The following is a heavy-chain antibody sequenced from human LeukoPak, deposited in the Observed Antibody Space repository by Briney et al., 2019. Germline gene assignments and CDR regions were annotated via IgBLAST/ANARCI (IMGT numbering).Heavy chain of an antibody. CDR2: IDASVTT. Sequence: SETLSLTCAVSGASISDYYWGWIRQPPGKGLEWVGCIDASVTTDYNPSLNGRVTISLDTSKNQFSLRLDFLTAADTAVYYCARVVPCGGYYRTGPFDNWGQGTLVAVSS. CDR3: ARVVPCGGYYRTGPFDN. J-gene: IGHJ4*02. CDR1: GASISDYY. D-gene: IGHD2-21*01. V-gene: IGHV4-4*09.